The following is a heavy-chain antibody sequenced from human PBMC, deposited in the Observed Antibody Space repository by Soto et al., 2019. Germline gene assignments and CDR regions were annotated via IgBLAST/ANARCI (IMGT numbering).Heavy chain of an antibody. Sequence: EVQLVESGGGLVQPGGSLRLSCAASGFTFSSYWMHWVRQAPGKGLVWVSGINGDGKTATYADSVKGRFIISRDNAKNMLYLQMNSLTAEDTAVYYCARPRYDGSGTPFDHWGQGTLVTVPS. D-gene: IGHD3-22*01. CDR1: GFTFSSYW. J-gene: IGHJ4*02. CDR2: INGDGKTA. CDR3: ARPRYDGSGTPFDH. V-gene: IGHV3-74*01.